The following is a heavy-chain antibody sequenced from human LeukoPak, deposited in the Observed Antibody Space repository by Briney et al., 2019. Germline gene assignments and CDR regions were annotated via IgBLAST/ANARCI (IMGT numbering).Heavy chain of an antibody. D-gene: IGHD6-19*01. CDR1: GFTFSSYE. CDR2: ISSSGSTI. J-gene: IGHJ4*02. CDR3: ARYSSGWRYFDY. Sequence: GGSLRLSCAVSGFTFSSYEMNWVRQVPGKGLEWVSYISSSGSTIYSADSVKGRFTISRDNAKNSLYLQMNSLRAEDTAVYYCARYSSGWRYFDYWGQGTLVTVSS. V-gene: IGHV3-48*03.